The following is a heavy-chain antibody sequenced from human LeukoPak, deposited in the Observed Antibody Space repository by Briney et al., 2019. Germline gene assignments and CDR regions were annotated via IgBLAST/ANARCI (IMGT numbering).Heavy chain of an antibody. CDR1: GFSLTSYA. J-gene: IGHJ4*02. CDR2: ISANGGKT. D-gene: IGHD6-13*01. Sequence: GGSLRLSCAPSGFSLTSYAMTWVRQAPGEGLEWVSDISANGGKTYYSDSVKGRFTISRDISKNTLYLQMNSLRAEDTAVYYCAKAPMEDSWYVHFDYWGQGTLVTVSS. CDR3: AKAPMEDSWYVHFDY. V-gene: IGHV3-23*01.